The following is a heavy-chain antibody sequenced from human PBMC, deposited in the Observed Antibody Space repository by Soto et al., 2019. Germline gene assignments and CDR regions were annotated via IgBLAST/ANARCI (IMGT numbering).Heavy chain of an antibody. CDR3: AKGITMIVVVINAGMDV. J-gene: IGHJ6*02. D-gene: IGHD3-22*01. V-gene: IGHV3-30*18. CDR1: GFTFSSYG. CDR2: ISYDGSNK. Sequence: GGSLRLSCAASGFTFSSYGMHWVRQAPGKGLEWVAVISYDGSNKYYADSVKGRFTISRDNSKNTLYLQMNSLRAEDTAVYYCAKGITMIVVVINAGMDVWGQGTTVTVSS.